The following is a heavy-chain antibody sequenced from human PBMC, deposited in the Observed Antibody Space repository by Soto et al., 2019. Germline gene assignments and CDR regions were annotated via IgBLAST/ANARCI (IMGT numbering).Heavy chain of an antibody. J-gene: IGHJ4*02. CDR1: GFTFSSYW. V-gene: IGHV3-7*01. CDR2: IKQDGSEN. CDR3: ARDGSSGQRGPPDY. D-gene: IGHD3-22*01. Sequence: GGSLRLSCAASGFTFSSYWMSWVRQAPGKGLEWVANIKQDGSENYYVDSVRGRFTISRDNAKNTLYLQMNSLRAEDTAVYYCARDGSSGQRGPPDYWGQGTLVTVSS.